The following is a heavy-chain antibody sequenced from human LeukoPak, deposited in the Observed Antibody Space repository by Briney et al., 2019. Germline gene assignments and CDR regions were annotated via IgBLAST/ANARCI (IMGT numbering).Heavy chain of an antibody. CDR1: GYTFTGYY. D-gene: IGHD2-2*01. CDR3: ARSEKYQLLIDY. V-gene: IGHV1-2*02. J-gene: IGHJ4*02. CDR2: INPNSGGT. Sequence: ASVKVSCKASGYTFTGYYMHWVRQAPGQGLEWMGWINPNSGGTNYAQKFQGRVTMTRDTSISTAYMELSRLRSGDTAVYYCARSEKYQLLIDYWGQGTLVTVSS.